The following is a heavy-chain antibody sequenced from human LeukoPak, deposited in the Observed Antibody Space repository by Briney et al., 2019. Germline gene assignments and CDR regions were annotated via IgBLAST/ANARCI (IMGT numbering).Heavy chain of an antibody. CDR1: GGSISSYY. J-gene: IGHJ3*02. CDR2: IYYSGST. Sequence: SETLSLTCTVFGGSISSYYWSWIRQPPGKGLEWIGYIYYSGSTNYNPSLKSRVTTSVDTSKKQFSLKLSSVTAAETAVYYCARAPPFRGGSFYRLDSFDIWGQGTMVTVSS. V-gene: IGHV4-59*01. CDR3: ARAPPFRGGSFYRLDSFDI. D-gene: IGHD1-26*01.